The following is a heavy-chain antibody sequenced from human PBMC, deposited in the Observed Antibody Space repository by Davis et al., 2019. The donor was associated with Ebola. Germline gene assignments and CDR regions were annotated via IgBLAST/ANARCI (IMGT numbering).Heavy chain of an antibody. CDR2: ISYDGSVK. CDR3: ARSFHSGGIRTGFWDY. J-gene: IGHJ4*02. D-gene: IGHD2-15*01. V-gene: IGHV3-30-3*01. Sequence: GESLKISCAASGFTFSNYAMHWIRQAPGKGLEWVAVISYDGSVKYDADSVKGRFTISREDSENTLYLQMNSLRAEDTALYYCARSFHSGGIRTGFWDYWGQGTLVTVSS. CDR1: GFTFSNYA.